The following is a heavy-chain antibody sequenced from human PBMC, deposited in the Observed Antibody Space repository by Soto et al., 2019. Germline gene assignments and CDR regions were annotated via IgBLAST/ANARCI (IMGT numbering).Heavy chain of an antibody. CDR2: IYYSGST. V-gene: IGHV4-30-4*02. CDR1: GGSISSDDCY. Sequence: SETLSLTCTVSGGSISSDDCYWSWIRQPPGKGLEWIGYIYYSGSTYYNPSLRSRATISVDTSKNQFSLNLSSVTAADTAVYYCARWTYCGGDCYWLDFWGQGTLVTVSS. CDR3: ARWTYCGGDCYWLDF. J-gene: IGHJ4*02. D-gene: IGHD2-21*02.